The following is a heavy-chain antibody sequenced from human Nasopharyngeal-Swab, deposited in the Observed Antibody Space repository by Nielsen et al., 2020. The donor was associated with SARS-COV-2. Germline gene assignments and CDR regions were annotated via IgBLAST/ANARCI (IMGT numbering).Heavy chain of an antibody. Sequence: ASVKVSCKVSGYTLTELSMHWVRQAPGKGLEWMGGFDPEDGETIYAQKFQGRVTMTEDTSTDTAYMELSSLRSEDTAVYYCARGFKEGAPPRDYFDYWGQGTLVTVSS. J-gene: IGHJ4*02. D-gene: IGHD1-26*01. CDR1: GYTLTELS. CDR2: FDPEDGET. CDR3: ARGFKEGAPPRDYFDY. V-gene: IGHV1-24*01.